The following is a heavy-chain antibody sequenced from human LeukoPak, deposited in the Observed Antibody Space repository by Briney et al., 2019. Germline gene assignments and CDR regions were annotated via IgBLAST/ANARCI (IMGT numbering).Heavy chain of an antibody. CDR1: GGSISSYY. CDR3: ARMYSNSWYLDY. J-gene: IGHJ4*02. D-gene: IGHD6-13*01. V-gene: IGHV4-4*07. CDR2: IYTSGST. Sequence: SETLSLTCTVSGGSISSYYWSWIRQPAGKGLEWIGRIYTSGSTNYNPSLKSRVTMSVDTSKNQFSPKLSSVTAADTAVYYCARMYSNSWYLDYWGQGTLVTVSS.